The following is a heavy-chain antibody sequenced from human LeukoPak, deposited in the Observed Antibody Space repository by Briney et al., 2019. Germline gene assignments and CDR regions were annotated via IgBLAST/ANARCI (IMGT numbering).Heavy chain of an antibody. J-gene: IGHJ4*02. CDR1: GHSISRGYY. Sequence: TSETLSLTCAVSGHSISRGYYWAWIRQPPGKGLEWIGSIYHSGSTYYNPSLKSRVTISVDTSKNQFSLKLSSVTAADTAVYYCANKYYCHDSSGHRPLYFDYWGQGTLVTVSS. D-gene: IGHD3-22*01. V-gene: IGHV4-38-2*01. CDR3: ANKYYCHDSSGHRPLYFDY. CDR2: IYHSGST.